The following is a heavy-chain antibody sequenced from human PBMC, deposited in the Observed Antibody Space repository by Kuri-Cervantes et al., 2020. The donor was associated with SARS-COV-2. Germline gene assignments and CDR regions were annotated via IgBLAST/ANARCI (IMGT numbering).Heavy chain of an antibody. Sequence: GGSLRLSCKGSGYSFTSYWIGWVRQMPGKGLEWMGIIYPGDSDTRYSPSFQGQVTISADKSISTAYLQWSSLKASDTAMYYCARRSRPYGDDDAFDIWGRGTMVTVSS. V-gene: IGHV5-51*01. CDR1: GYSFTSYW. CDR2: IYPGDSDT. D-gene: IGHD4-17*01. CDR3: ARRSRPYGDDDAFDI. J-gene: IGHJ3*02.